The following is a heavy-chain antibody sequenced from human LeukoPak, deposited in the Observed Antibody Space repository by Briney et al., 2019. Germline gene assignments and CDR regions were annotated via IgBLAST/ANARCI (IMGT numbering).Heavy chain of an antibody. CDR1: GYTFTSYY. CDR2: IIPIFGTA. CDR3: ARAKVGHAFDI. D-gene: IGHD1-26*01. Sequence: SVKVSCKASGYTFTSYYMHWVRQAPGQGLEWMGGIIPIFGTANYAQKFQGRVTITADKSTSTAYMELSSLRSEDTAVYYCARAKVGHAFDIWGQGTMVTVSS. J-gene: IGHJ3*02. V-gene: IGHV1-69*06.